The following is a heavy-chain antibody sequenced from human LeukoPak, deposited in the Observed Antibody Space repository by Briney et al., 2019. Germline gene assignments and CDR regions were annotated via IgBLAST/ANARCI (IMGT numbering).Heavy chain of an antibody. CDR1: GFTFSSYW. CDR3: AKDTSIAAAGRGDDAFDI. V-gene: IGHV3-7*03. Sequence: PGGSLRLSCAASGFTFSSYWMSWVRQAPGKGLEWVANIKQDGSEKYYVDSVKGRFTISRDNSKNTLYPQMNSLRAEDTAVYYCAKDTSIAAAGRGDDAFDIWGQGTMVTVSS. D-gene: IGHD6-13*01. J-gene: IGHJ3*02. CDR2: IKQDGSEK.